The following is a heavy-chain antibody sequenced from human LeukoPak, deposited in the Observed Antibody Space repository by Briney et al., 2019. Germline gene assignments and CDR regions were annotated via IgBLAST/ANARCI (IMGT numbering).Heavy chain of an antibody. CDR2: INPNSGGT. Sequence: ASVKVSCKASGYTFTGYYMHWVRQAPGQGLEWMGWINPNSGGTNYAQKFQGRVTMTRDTSISTAYMEPSRLRSDDTAVYYCARERSAAGTRDDAFDIWGQGTMVTVSS. CDR3: ARERSAAGTRDDAFDI. V-gene: IGHV1-2*02. D-gene: IGHD6-13*01. CDR1: GYTFTGYY. J-gene: IGHJ3*02.